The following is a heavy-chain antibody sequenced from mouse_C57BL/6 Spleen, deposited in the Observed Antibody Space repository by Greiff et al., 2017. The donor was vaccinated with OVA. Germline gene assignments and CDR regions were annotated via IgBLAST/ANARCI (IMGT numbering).Heavy chain of an antibody. CDR2: INPYNGGT. D-gene: IGHD1-1*01. Sequence: EVQLQQSGPVLVKPGASVKMSCKASGYTFTDYYMNWVKQSHGKSLEWIGVINPYNGGTSYNQKFKGKATLTVDKSSSTAYMELNSLTSEDSAVYYCARRGYYYGSKDYWGQGTTLTVSS. CDR1: GYTFTDYY. J-gene: IGHJ2*01. V-gene: IGHV1-19*01. CDR3: ARRGYYYGSKDY.